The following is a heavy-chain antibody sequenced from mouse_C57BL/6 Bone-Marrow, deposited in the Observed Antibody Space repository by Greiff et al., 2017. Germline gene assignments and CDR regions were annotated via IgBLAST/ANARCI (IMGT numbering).Heavy chain of an antibody. CDR1: GFTFSSYA. D-gene: IGHD1-1*01. CDR2: ISDGGSYT. J-gene: IGHJ3*01. V-gene: IGHV5-4*03. Sequence: VMLVESGGGLVKPGGSLKLSCAASGFTFSSYAMSWVRQTPEKRLEWVATISDGGSYTYYPDNVKGRFTISRDNAKNNLYLQMSHLKSEDTAMYYCARGGGYYVLAYWCQGTLVTVSA. CDR3: ARGGGYYVLAY.